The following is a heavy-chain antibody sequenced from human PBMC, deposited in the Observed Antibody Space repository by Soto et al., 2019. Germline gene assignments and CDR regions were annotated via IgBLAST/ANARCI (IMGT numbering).Heavy chain of an antibody. Sequence: SETLSLTCTVSGGSISSSSYYWGWIRQPPGKGLEWIGSIYYSGGTYYNPSLKSRVTISVDTSKNQFSLKLSSVTAADTAVYYCARPYPAMLTTTYSTFDYWGQGTLVTVSS. V-gene: IGHV4-39*01. D-gene: IGHD5-18*01. CDR3: ARPYPAMLTTTYSTFDY. J-gene: IGHJ4*02. CDR2: IYYSGGT. CDR1: GGSISSSSYY.